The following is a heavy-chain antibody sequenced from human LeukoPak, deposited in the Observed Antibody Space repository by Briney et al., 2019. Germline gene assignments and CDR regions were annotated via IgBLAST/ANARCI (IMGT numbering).Heavy chain of an antibody. CDR3: ARDFVGVVVNAFDI. V-gene: IGHV4-38-2*02. J-gene: IGHJ3*02. CDR1: GYSISSGYY. Sequence: SETLSLTCTVSGYSISSGYYWGWIRQPPGKGLEWMGIYHSGSTYYNPCLKSRVTISVDTSRNQFSLKLSSVTAADTAVYYCARDFVGVVVNAFDIWGQGTMVTVSS. D-gene: IGHD2-15*01. CDR2: YHSGST.